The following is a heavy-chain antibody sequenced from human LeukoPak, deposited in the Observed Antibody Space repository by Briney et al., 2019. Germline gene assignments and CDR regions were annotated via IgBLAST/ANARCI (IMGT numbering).Heavy chain of an antibody. J-gene: IGHJ4*02. Sequence: GGSLRLSCAASGFTFSSYGMHWVRQAPGKGLEWVAVISYDGSNKYYADSVKGRFTISRDNSKNTLYLQMNSLRAEDTAVYYCAKGVVWEPRDYFDYWGQGTLVTVSS. CDR3: AKGVVWEPRDYFDY. D-gene: IGHD2-8*02. CDR1: GFTFSSYG. V-gene: IGHV3-30*18. CDR2: ISYDGSNK.